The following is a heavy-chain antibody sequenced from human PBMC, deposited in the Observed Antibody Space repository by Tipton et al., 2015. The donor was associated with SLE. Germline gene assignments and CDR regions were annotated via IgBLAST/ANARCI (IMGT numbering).Heavy chain of an antibody. J-gene: IGHJ4*02. D-gene: IGHD6-19*01. Sequence: SLRLSCAASGFTFSSYAMHWVRQPPGKGLEWVAVISYDGSNKYYADSVKGRFTISRDNSKNTLYLQMNSLRAEDTAVYYCARLLIAVAGTDYWGQGTLVTVSS. CDR2: ISYDGSNK. CDR3: ARLLIAVAGTDY. CDR1: GFTFSSYA. V-gene: IGHV3-30-3*01.